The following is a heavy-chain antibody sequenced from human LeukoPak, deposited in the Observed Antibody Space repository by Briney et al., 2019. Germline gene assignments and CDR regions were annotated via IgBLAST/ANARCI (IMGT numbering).Heavy chain of an antibody. V-gene: IGHV3-30*18. D-gene: IGHD3-10*01. CDR2: ISYDGSNK. Sequence: PGGSLRLSCAASGFTFSSYGMHWVRQAPGKGLEWVAVISYDGSNKYYADSVKGRFTISRDNSKNTLYLQMNSLRAEDTAVYYCANDKVRSYYGSGSYYTPDYWGQGTLVTVSS. J-gene: IGHJ4*02. CDR3: ANDKVRSYYGSGSYYTPDY. CDR1: GFTFSSYG.